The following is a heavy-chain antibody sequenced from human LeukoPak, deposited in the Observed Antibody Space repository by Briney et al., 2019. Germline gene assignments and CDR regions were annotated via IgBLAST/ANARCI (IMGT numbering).Heavy chain of an antibody. V-gene: IGHV3-53*01. CDR1: GFTVSSNS. CDR3: ARGGSRTRDTQDFDY. Sequence: PGGSLRLSCAASGFTVSSNSMSWVRQAPGKGLGWVSFIYSGTIHYSDSVKGRFTISRDNAKNTLYLQMNSLRAEDTAVYYCARGGSRTRDTQDFDYWGQGTLVTVSS. D-gene: IGHD3-16*01. CDR2: IYSGTI. J-gene: IGHJ4*02.